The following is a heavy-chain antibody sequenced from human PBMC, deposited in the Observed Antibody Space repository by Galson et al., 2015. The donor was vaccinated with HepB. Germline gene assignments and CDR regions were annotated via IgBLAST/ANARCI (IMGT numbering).Heavy chain of an antibody. Sequence: SLRLSCAASGFTFSSYAMSWVRQAPGKGLEWVSAISGSGGSTYYADSVKGRFTISRDNSKNTLYLQMNSLRAEDTAVYYCAKAVDCSGGSCYSRWFDPWGQGTLVTVSS. J-gene: IGHJ5*02. V-gene: IGHV3-23*01. CDR3: AKAVDCSGGSCYSRWFDP. CDR1: GFTFSSYA. CDR2: ISGSGGST. D-gene: IGHD2-15*01.